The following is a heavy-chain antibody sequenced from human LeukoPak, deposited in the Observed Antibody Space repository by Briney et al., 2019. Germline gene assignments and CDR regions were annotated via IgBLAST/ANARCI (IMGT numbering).Heavy chain of an antibody. D-gene: IGHD4-17*01. J-gene: IGHJ3*02. Sequence: PGGSLRLACADSGFTFSSYWMTWVRQAPGKGLEWVANIKQDGSEKYYVDSVKGRFTISRDNAKNSLYLQMNSLRAEDTAVYYCARDATVTTPLGDDAFDIWGQGTMVTVSS. CDR1: GFTFSSYW. CDR3: ARDATVTTPLGDDAFDI. CDR2: IKQDGSEK. V-gene: IGHV3-7*01.